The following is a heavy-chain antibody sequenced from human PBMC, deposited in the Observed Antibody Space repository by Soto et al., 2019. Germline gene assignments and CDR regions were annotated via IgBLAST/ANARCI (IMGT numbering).Heavy chain of an antibody. D-gene: IGHD3-3*01. CDR3: ARSSGFYTGSFYY. J-gene: IGHJ4*02. CDR2: IYHTGAT. Sequence: QVQLQESGPGLVKPSGTLSLTCTVFGGSISRYYWSWIRQSPGKGLEWIAYIYHTGATNFNPSLKSRVAISVDMSKNQVSLKLTSVRPADTAVYYCARSSGFYTGSFYYWGQGTLVTVSS. V-gene: IGHV4-59*01. CDR1: GGSISRYY.